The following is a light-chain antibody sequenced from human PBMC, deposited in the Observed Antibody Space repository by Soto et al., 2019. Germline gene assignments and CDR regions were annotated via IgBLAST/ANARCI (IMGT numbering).Light chain of an antibody. J-gene: IGKJ2*01. CDR3: QQYGRSSYT. CDR1: QSVSSSY. CDR2: GAS. V-gene: IGKV3-20*01. Sequence: EIVLTQSPGTLPLSPGERVTLSCRASQSVSSSYLAWYKQKPGQAPRILIYGASSRATGIPDRFSGSGSGTDFTLTISRLESEDFAVYYCQQYGRSSYTFGQVTKLENK.